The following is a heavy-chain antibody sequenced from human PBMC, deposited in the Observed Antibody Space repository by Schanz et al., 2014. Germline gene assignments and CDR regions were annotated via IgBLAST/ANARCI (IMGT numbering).Heavy chain of an antibody. J-gene: IGHJ6*02. V-gene: IGHV1-46*01. CDR2: INPSGGGT. Sequence: QVQLVQCGAEVKKPGASVKVSCKASGYTFTSYGISWVRQAPGQGLEWMGIINPSGGGTSYALRFQDRVTVTRDTSRSTVYMELSRVTYEDTAVYYCARDDRAYYYGMDVWGQGTTVTVSS. CDR1: GYTFTSYG. CDR3: ARDDRAYYYGMDV. D-gene: IGHD3-22*01.